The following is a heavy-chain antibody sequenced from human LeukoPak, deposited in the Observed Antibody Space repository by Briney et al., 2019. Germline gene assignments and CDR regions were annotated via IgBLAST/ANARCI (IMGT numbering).Heavy chain of an antibody. Sequence: GGSLRLSCAASGFTFSDSYMHWIRQAPGKGLEWLSYISSSGITIYYADSVKGRFTIPRDNAKNSLYLQMNSLRAEDTAVYYCARYALQYSSGWYSVGFDYWGQGTLVTVSS. J-gene: IGHJ4*02. CDR1: GFTFSDSY. CDR2: ISSSGITI. V-gene: IGHV3-11*04. D-gene: IGHD6-19*01. CDR3: ARYALQYSSGWYSVGFDY.